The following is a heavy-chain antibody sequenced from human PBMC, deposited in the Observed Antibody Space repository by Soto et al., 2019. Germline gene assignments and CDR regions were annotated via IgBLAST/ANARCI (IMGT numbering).Heavy chain of an antibody. Sequence: GGSLRLSCAASGFTFSSYAMSWVRQAPGKGLEWVSAISGSGGSTYYADSVKGRFTISRDNSKNTLYLQMNSLRAEDTAVYYCAKGRALGVVDPQGRYFDYWGQGTLVTVSS. CDR1: GFTFSSYA. CDR2: ISGSGGST. CDR3: AKGRALGVVDPQGRYFDY. D-gene: IGHD3-22*01. V-gene: IGHV3-23*01. J-gene: IGHJ4*02.